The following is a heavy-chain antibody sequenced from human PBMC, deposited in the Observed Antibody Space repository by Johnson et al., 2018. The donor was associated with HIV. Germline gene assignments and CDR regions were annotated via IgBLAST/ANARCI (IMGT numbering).Heavy chain of an antibody. D-gene: IGHD5-24*01. Sequence: VQLVESGGGLVQPGGSLRLSCAASGLTVSSNYMSWVRQGPGKGLEWVSVINSGGSTYYADSVKGRFTISRDNSKNTLYLQMNSLRTEDTAVYYCAKSRGAWLQLPTDSFDVWGQGTKVTVSS. CDR1: GLTVSSNY. CDR3: AKSRGAWLQLPTDSFDV. V-gene: IGHV3-66*02. J-gene: IGHJ3*01. CDR2: INSGGST.